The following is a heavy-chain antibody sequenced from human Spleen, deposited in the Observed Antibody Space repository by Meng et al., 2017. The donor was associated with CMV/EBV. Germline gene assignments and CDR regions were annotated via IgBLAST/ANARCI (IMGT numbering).Heavy chain of an antibody. Sequence: QVQLQQWGAGLLKPSXTLSLICAVYGGSFSGYYWSWIRQPPGKGLEWIGEINHSGSTNYNPSLKSRVTISVDTSKNQFSLKLSSVTAADTAVYYCARGFLSFVRVFDYWGQGTLVTVSS. CDR3: ARGFLSFVRVFDY. D-gene: IGHD2/OR15-2a*01. V-gene: IGHV4-34*01. CDR2: INHSGST. J-gene: IGHJ4*02. CDR1: GGSFSGYY.